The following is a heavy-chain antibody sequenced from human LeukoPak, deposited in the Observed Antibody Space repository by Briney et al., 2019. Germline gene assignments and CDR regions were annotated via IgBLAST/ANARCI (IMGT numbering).Heavy chain of an antibody. D-gene: IGHD3-10*01. CDR2: ISATGGTT. V-gene: IGHV3-23*01. J-gene: IGHJ5*02. Sequence: GGSLRLSCAASGLTFSSYGISWVRQAPGKGLEWVSAISATGGTTYYADSVKGRFTISRDNSENTLYLQMNSLRPEDTAVYYCAKDLMRDLWFGESWGQGTLVTVSS. CDR3: AKDLMRDLWFGES. CDR1: GLTFSSYG.